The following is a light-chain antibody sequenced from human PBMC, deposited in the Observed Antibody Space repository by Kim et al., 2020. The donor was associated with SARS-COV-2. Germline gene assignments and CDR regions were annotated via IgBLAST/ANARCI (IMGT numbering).Light chain of an antibody. CDR3: QQYGSSPRT. J-gene: IGKJ2*01. CDR2: GAS. CDR1: QSVSNNY. V-gene: IGKV3-20*01. Sequence: WSPGERATRSCRASQSVSNNYLAWYQQKPGQAPRLLIYGASSRATDIPDRFSGSGSGTDFTLTISRLEPEDFAVYYCQQYGSSPRTFGQGTKLEI.